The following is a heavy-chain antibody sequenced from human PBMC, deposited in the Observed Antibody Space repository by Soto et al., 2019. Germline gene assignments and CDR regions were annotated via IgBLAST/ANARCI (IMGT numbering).Heavy chain of an antibody. CDR2: IWYDGSDK. D-gene: IGHD3-10*01. CDR1: GFTFSRSG. V-gene: IGHV3-33*01. J-gene: IGHJ6*02. CDR3: ARAFGSGSYALDV. Sequence: GGSLRLSCVASGFTFSRSGMRWVRQAPGKGLEWVAIIWYDGSDKYYADSVKGRLTISRDNSKNTLYLQMNSLRGEDTAVYYCARAFGSGSYALDVWGQGATVTVSS.